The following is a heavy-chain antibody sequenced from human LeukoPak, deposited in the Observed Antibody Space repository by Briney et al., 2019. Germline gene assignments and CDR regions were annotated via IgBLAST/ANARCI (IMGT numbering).Heavy chain of an antibody. J-gene: IGHJ4*02. Sequence: SETLSLTCTVSGGSISSYYWSWIRQPAGKGLEWIGRIYISRSTNYNPSLKSRVTMSVDTSKNQFSLKLSSVTAADTAVYYCARDRGTWNDDGFDYWGQGTLVTVSS. D-gene: IGHD1-1*01. CDR3: ARDRGTWNDDGFDY. CDR2: IYISRST. CDR1: GGSISSYY. V-gene: IGHV4-4*07.